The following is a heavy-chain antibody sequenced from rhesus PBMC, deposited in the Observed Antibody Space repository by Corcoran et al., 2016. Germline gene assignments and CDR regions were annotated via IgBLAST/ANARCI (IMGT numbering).Heavy chain of an antibody. J-gene: IGHJ4*01. CDR1: GGSISGGYYY. Sequence: QVKLQESGPGLVKPLETLSLTCAVSGGSISGGYYYWSWIRQPPGKGLEWIGGTYSSSGNPYYNPALKSRVTISKDTSKNQFSLKLSSVTAADTAVYYCARERGTEYFDYWGQGVLVTVSS. V-gene: IGHV4S12*01. CDR2: TYSSSGNP. CDR3: ARERGTEYFDY. D-gene: IGHD5-24*01.